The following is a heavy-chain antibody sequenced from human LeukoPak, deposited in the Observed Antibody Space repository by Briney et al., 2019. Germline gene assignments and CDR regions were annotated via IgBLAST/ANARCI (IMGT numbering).Heavy chain of an antibody. CDR3: ASAAQPYYFDY. V-gene: IGHV4-30-2*01. Sequence: PSETLSLPCAVSGGSISSGGYSWSWIRQPPGKGLEWIGYIYHSGSTYYNPSLKSRVTISVDRSKNQFSLKLSSVTAADTAVYYCASAAQPYYFDYWGQGTLVTVSS. CDR1: GGSISSGGYS. D-gene: IGHD2-2*01. J-gene: IGHJ4*02. CDR2: IYHSGST.